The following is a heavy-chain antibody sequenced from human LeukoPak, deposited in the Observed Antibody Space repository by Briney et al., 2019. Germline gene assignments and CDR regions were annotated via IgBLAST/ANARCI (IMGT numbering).Heavy chain of an antibody. D-gene: IGHD3-10*01. V-gene: IGHV3-7*01. CDR3: VRGGGSFDY. J-gene: IGHJ4*02. Sequence: GGSLRLSCAASGFTFSSYWMSWVRQAPGKGLEWVANIKHDGSEKYFVDSVKGRFTISRDNAKNSLYLQMNSLRDEDTAVYYCVRGGGSFDYWGQETLVTVSS. CDR2: IKHDGSEK. CDR1: GFTFSSYW.